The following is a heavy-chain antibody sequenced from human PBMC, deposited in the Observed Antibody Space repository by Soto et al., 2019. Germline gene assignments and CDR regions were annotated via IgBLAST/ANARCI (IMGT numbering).Heavy chain of an antibody. CDR1: GGSFSGYC. Sequence: SETLSLTCAVYGGSFSGYCWTWIRQPPGTGLEWIGEINHSGSTNYNPSLKSRVTISVDTSKNQFSLKLTSVTAEDTAVYYCARGGEMKYYDSSGYLYWGQGTLVTVSS. CDR3: ARGGEMKYYDSSGYLY. CDR2: INHSGST. V-gene: IGHV4-34*01. D-gene: IGHD3-22*01. J-gene: IGHJ4*02.